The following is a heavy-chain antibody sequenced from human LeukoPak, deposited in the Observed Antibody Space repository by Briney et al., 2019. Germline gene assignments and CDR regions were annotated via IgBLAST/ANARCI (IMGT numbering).Heavy chain of an antibody. Sequence: GTLSLTCAVSGGSISSSNYMSWVRQAPGKGLEWVSVIYSGGSTYYADSVKGRFTISRDNSKNTLYLQMNSLRAEDTAVYYCAREAGPFDYWGQGTLVTVSS. V-gene: IGHV3-53*01. CDR1: GGSISSSNY. CDR2: IYSGGST. CDR3: AREAGPFDY. J-gene: IGHJ4*02.